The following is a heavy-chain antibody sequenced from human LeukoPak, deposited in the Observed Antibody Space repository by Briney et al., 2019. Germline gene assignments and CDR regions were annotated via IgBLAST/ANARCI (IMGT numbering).Heavy chain of an antibody. CDR1: GGSISGYY. J-gene: IGHJ4*02. Sequence: SETLSLTCIVSGGSISGYYWSWIRQPPGKGLEWMGHVFYTGKAVYNPSLTGRVTISVDTSKNQFSLRLASVTAADTALYYCARLSRGAGAAKTFDYWGQGILVTVSS. CDR3: ARLSRGAGAAKTFDY. CDR2: VFYTGKA. D-gene: IGHD6-13*01. V-gene: IGHV4-59*08.